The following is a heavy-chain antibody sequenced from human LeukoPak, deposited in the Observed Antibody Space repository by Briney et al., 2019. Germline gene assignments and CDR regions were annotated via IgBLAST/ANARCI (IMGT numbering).Heavy chain of an antibody. Sequence: GGSLRLSCAASGFIFGKSWMHWVRQAPGKGLVWVSRTDGSSTIYADSVKGRFTISRDNAANSVYLHMNSLRDEDTAVYYCAREGGYDYWGQGTLVTVSS. CDR1: GFIFGKSW. CDR3: AREGGYDY. D-gene: IGHD3-16*01. J-gene: IGHJ4*02. V-gene: IGHV3-74*01. CDR2: TDGSST.